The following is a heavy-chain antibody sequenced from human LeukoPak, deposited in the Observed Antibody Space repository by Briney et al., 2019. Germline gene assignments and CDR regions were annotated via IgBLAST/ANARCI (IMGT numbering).Heavy chain of an antibody. Sequence: ASVRVSCKASGYSFTSYGISWVRQAPGQWLEWMGWISAYNGNTNYAQKLQGRVTMTTDTSTSTAYMELRSLRSDDTAVYYCARDRDVDIVATVSRYWGQGTLVTVSS. D-gene: IGHD5-12*01. CDR1: GYSFTSYG. J-gene: IGHJ4*02. CDR2: ISAYNGNT. V-gene: IGHV1-18*01. CDR3: ARDRDVDIVATVSRY.